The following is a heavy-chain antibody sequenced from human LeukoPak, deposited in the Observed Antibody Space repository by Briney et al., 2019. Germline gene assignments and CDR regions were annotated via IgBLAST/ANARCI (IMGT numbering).Heavy chain of an antibody. J-gene: IGHJ6*03. Sequence: ASVKVSCKASGYTFTGYYMHWVRQAPGQGLEWMGWINPNSGGTNYAQKFQGRVTMTGDTSISTAYMELSRLRSDDTAVYYCARGEYYYDSSGYYSKDPYYYMDVWGKGTTVTVSS. V-gene: IGHV1-2*02. D-gene: IGHD3-22*01. CDR3: ARGEYYYDSSGYYSKDPYYYMDV. CDR1: GYTFTGYY. CDR2: INPNSGGT.